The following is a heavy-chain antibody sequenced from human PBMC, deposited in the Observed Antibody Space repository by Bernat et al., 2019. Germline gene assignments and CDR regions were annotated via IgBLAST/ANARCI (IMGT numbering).Heavy chain of an antibody. CDR3: TTDHMNYYDSSGSIRAGFDY. J-gene: IGHJ4*02. Sequence: EVQLVESGGGLVKPGGSLRLSCAASGFTFSNAWMNWVRQAPGKGLEWVGRIKSKTDGGTTDYAAPVKGRFTISRDDSKNTLYLQMNSLKTEDTAVYYCTTDHMNYYDSSGSIRAGFDYWGQGTLVTVSS. CDR1: GFTFSNAW. V-gene: IGHV3-15*07. D-gene: IGHD3-22*01. CDR2: IKSKTDGGTT.